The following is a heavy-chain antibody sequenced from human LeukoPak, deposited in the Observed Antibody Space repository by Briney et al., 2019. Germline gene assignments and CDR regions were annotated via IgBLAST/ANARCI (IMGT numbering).Heavy chain of an antibody. CDR2: ITSNGGST. V-gene: IGHV3-64D*06. D-gene: IGHD3-10*01. CDR1: GFTFNIYA. CDR3: VKELYYGSGRYTFDY. J-gene: IGHJ4*02. Sequence: GGSLRLSCSASGFTFNIYAMHWVRQAPGKGLEYVSAITSNGGSTYHADSVKGRFTISRDNSKNTLYLQMSSLRAEDTAVYYCVKELYYGSGRYTFDYWGQGTLVTVSS.